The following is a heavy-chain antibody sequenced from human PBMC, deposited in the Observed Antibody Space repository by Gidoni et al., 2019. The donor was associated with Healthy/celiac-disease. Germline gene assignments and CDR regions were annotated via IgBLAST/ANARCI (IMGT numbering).Heavy chain of an antibody. CDR1: GYTFTSYY. CDR3: ARGIEYSSSSKSGSGDY. J-gene: IGHJ4*02. V-gene: IGHV1-46*01. CDR2: INPSGRSK. D-gene: IGHD6-6*01. Sequence: QVQLVQSGAAVKKPGASVQVSCKASGYTFTSYYMHWVRQDPGQGLEWMGIINPSGRSKSYAQKVQGRVTMTRDTSTSTVYMELSSLRSEDTAVYYCARGIEYSSSSKSGSGDYWGQGTLVTVSS.